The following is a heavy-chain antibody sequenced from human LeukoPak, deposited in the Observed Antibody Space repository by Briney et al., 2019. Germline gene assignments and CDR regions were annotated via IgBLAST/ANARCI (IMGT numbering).Heavy chain of an antibody. J-gene: IGHJ4*02. CDR1: GGSFSGYY. CDR2: INHSGST. CDR3: ARGARHSGSYYVY. Sequence: SETLSLTCAVYGGSFSGYYWSWIRQPPGKGLEWIGEINHSGSTNYNPSLKSRVTISVDTSKNQFSLKLSSVTAADTAVYYCARGARHSGSYYVYWGQGTLVTVSS. V-gene: IGHV4-34*01. D-gene: IGHD1-26*01.